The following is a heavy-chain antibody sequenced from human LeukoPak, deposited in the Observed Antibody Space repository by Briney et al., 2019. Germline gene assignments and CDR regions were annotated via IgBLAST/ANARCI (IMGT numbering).Heavy chain of an antibody. D-gene: IGHD2-2*01. V-gene: IGHV3-23*01. CDR2: ISGSGGST. J-gene: IGHJ5*02. CDR1: GFTLSNYA. Sequence: GGSVTLSCAASGFTLSNYAMSWVRQARGKGLEGVSTISGSGGSTYYADSVKGRFTISRDNSKNTLYLQMNGLRAEDTAVYYCAKDVKGYCSSTSCYSLPGDWFDPWGQGTLVTVSS. CDR3: AKDVKGYCSSTSCYSLPGDWFDP.